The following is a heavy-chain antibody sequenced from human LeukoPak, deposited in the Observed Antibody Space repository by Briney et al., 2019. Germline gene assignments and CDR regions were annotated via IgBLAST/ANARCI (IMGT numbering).Heavy chain of an antibody. CDR3: ARRARATAGGDYFDY. CDR2: IYYSGNT. CDR1: GGSFSGYY. V-gene: IGHV4-34*11. Sequence: SETLSLTCAVYGGSFSGYYWSWIPQPPGKGLEWLGYIYYSGNTNYNPSLKSRVTISLDTSRNQFSLKLSSVTAADTAVYFCARRARATAGGDYFDYWGQGTLVTVSS. D-gene: IGHD6-13*01. J-gene: IGHJ4*02.